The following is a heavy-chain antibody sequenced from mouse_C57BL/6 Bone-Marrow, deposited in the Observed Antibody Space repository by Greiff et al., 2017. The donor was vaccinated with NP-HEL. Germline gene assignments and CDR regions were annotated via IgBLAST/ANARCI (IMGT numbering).Heavy chain of an antibody. V-gene: IGHV1-69*01. CDR3: ARGGWLLLYYFDY. J-gene: IGHJ2*01. CDR2: IDPSDSYT. Sequence: QVQLQQPGAELVMPGASVKLSCKASGYTFTSYWMHWVKQRPGQGLEWIGEIDPSDSYTNYNQKFKGKSTLTVDKSSSTAYMQLSSLTSEDPAVYYCARGGWLLLYYFDYWGQGTTLTVSS. D-gene: IGHD2-3*01. CDR1: GYTFTSYW.